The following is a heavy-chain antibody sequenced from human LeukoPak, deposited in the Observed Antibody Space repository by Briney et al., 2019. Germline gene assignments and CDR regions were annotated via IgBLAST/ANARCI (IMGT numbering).Heavy chain of an antibody. Sequence: GGSLRLSCAASGFTFSNCEMNWVRQAPGKGLEWVSYISSSGSTIYYADSVKGRFTISRDNAKNSLYLQMNSLRAEDTAVYYCARETYGSRWSNFDSWGQGTLVTVSS. CDR1: GFTFSNCE. D-gene: IGHD6-19*01. CDR2: ISSSGSTI. J-gene: IGHJ4*02. V-gene: IGHV3-48*03. CDR3: ARETYGSRWSNFDS.